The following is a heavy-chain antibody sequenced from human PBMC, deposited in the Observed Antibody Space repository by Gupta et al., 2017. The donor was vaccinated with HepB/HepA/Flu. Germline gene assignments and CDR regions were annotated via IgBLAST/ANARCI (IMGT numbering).Heavy chain of an antibody. V-gene: IGHV1-46*01. CDR1: GYTSISFS. CDR2: IDPSGGGT. D-gene: IGHD3-16*01. CDR3: ATQGGRPDPGFDI. Sequence: QAQLVQSGTEMKKPGASVTVSCKASGYTSISFSIHWLRQAPGQGPEWMGVIDPSGGGTTYAQKFEDRFLLTRDTSTNTVYMQLSNLQYEDTALYYCATQGGRPDPGFDIWGQGTMVSVSS. J-gene: IGHJ3*02.